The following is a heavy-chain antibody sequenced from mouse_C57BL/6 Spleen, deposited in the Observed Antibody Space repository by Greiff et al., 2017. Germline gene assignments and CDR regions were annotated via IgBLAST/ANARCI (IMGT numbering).Heavy chain of an antibody. J-gene: IGHJ2*01. V-gene: IGHV1-69*01. D-gene: IGHD5-1*01. CDR2: IDPSDSYT. CDR3: ARRGSNYCGQ. CDR1: GYTFTSYW. Sequence: QVQLQQPGAELVMPGASVKLSCKASGYTFTSYWMHWVKQRPGQGLEWIGEIDPSDSYTNYNQKFKGKSTLTVDKSSSTAYMQLSSLTSEDSAVYYCARRGSNYCGQWGQGTTLTVSS.